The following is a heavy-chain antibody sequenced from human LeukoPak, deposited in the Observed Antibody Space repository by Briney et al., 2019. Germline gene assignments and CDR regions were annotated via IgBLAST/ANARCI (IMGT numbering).Heavy chain of an antibody. CDR2: IRSKAYGGTT. J-gene: IGHJ4*02. D-gene: IGHD1-26*01. CDR3: VGGATGY. Sequence: PGGSLRLSCTASGFTFGDYAMSWFGQAPGKGLEWVGFIRSKAYGGTTEYAASVKGRFTISRDDSKSIAYLQMNSLKTEDTAVYYCVGGATGYWGQGTLVTVSS. V-gene: IGHV3-49*03. CDR1: GFTFGDYA.